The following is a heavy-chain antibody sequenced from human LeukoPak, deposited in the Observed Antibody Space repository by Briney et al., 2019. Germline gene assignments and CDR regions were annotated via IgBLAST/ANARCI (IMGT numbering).Heavy chain of an antibody. J-gene: IGHJ5*02. CDR2: INPNSGGT. D-gene: IGHD3-3*01. CDR1: GYTFTGYY. Sequence: ASVKVSCKASGYTFTGYYMHWVRQAPGQGLEWMGWINPNSGGTNYAQKFQGRVTMTRDTSLSTAYMELSRPRSDDTAVYYCARDSSYDFWSGYWFDPWGQGTLVTVSS. CDR3: ARDSSYDFWSGYWFDP. V-gene: IGHV1-2*02.